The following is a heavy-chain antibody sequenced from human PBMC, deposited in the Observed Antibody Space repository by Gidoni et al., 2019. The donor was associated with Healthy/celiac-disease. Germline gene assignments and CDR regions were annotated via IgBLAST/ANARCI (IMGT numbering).Heavy chain of an antibody. D-gene: IGHD2-15*01. CDR1: GFTFSTYG. J-gene: IGHJ4*02. CDR2: ISYDGSTK. Sequence: QVQLVESGGGVVQPGRSLRLSCAASGFTFSTYGMHWVRQAPGKGLEWVAVISYDGSTKYYADSVKGRFTISRDNSKNTLYLQMNSLRAEDTAVYYCAKEFGVLYCSGGSCLDYWGQGTLVTVSS. CDR3: AKEFGVLYCSGGSCLDY. V-gene: IGHV3-30*18.